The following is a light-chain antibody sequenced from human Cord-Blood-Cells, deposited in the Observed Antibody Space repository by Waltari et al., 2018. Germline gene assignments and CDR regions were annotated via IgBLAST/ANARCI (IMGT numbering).Light chain of an antibody. CDR3: SSYAGSNNYV. J-gene: IGLJ1*01. V-gene: IGLV2-8*01. CDR1: SCDVGLYIY. CDR2: EVS. Sequence: QSALTQPTSASGPPGPAATLSCPGTSCDVGLYIYVSWYQQHPGNAPKLMIYEVSKRPSGVPDRFSGSKSGNTASLTVSGLQAEDEADYYCSSYAGSNNYVFGTGTKVTVL.